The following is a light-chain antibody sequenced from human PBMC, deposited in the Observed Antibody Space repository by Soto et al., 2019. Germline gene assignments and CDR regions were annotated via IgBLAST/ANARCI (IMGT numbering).Light chain of an antibody. CDR1: SSNIGSNT. J-gene: IGLJ2*01. V-gene: IGLV1-44*01. CDR2: SNN. Sequence: QSVLTQPPSASGTPGQRVTISCSGSSSNIGSNTVNWYQQLPGTAPKLLIYSNNQLPSGVPDRFSGSKSSTSASLAISGLQSEDEADYYCATWDDSLNGPGFGGGTKLTVL. CDR3: ATWDDSLNGPG.